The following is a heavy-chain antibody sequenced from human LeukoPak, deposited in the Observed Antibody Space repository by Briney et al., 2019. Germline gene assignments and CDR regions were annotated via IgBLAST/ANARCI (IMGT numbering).Heavy chain of an antibody. J-gene: IGHJ4*02. V-gene: IGHV4-34*01. CDR2: INHSGST. CDR3: ARGLIRHCTNGVCYYFDY. CDR1: GGSFSGYY. Sequence: SETLSLTCAVYGGSFSGYYWSWIRQPPGKGLEWIGEINHSGSTNYNPSLKSRVTISVDTSKNQFSLKLSSVTAADTAVYYCARGLIRHCTNGVCYYFDYWGQGTLVTVSS. D-gene: IGHD2-8*01.